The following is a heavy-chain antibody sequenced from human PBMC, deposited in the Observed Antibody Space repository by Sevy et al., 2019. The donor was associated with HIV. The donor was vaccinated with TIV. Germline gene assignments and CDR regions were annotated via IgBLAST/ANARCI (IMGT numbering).Heavy chain of an antibody. CDR3: ARAPSGSQGPGQYFQH. CDR2: NSTYNT. CDR1: GYTFSNYI. V-gene: IGHV1-18*01. D-gene: IGHD1-26*01. J-gene: IGHJ1*01. Sequence: ASVKVSCKASGYTFSNYIITWVRQAPGQGLEWMGRNSTYNTNYAQKFQGRVTMTTDTSTSTVYMELRSLRSDDTAVYYCARAPSGSQGPGQYFQHWGQGTLVTVSS.